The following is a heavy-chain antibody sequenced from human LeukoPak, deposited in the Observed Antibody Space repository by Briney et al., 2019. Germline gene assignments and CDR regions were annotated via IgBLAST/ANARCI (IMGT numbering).Heavy chain of an antibody. CDR3: ARDSGYSYGYGLDY. J-gene: IGHJ4*02. Sequence: SVKVSCKASGYIFTNYGISWVRQAPGQGLEWMGWISAYNGNTDYAQNLQGRVTMTTDTSTSTAYMELRSLRSDDTAVYYCARDSGYSYGYGLDYWSQGTLVTVSS. D-gene: IGHD5-18*01. V-gene: IGHV1-18*01. CDR1: GYIFTNYG. CDR2: ISAYNGNT.